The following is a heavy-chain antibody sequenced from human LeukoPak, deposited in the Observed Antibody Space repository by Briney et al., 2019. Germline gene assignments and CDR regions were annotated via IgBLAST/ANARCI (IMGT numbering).Heavy chain of an antibody. Sequence: GGSLRLSCAASGFTFSSYGMHWVRQAPGKGLEWVAVISYDGSNKYYADSVKGRFTISRDNSKNTLYLQMNSLRAEDTAVYYCARDLNVVVVAATSDYWGQGTLVTVSS. V-gene: IGHV3-30*03. CDR2: ISYDGSNK. D-gene: IGHD2-15*01. CDR1: GFTFSSYG. J-gene: IGHJ4*02. CDR3: ARDLNVVVVAATSDY.